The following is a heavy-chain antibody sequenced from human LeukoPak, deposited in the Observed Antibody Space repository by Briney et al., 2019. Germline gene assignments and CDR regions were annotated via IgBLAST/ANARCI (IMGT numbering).Heavy chain of an antibody. CDR2: IIPILGIA. CDR1: GYTFTSYG. J-gene: IGHJ4*02. V-gene: IGHV1-69*04. Sequence: ASVKVSCKASGYTFTSYGISWVRQAPGQGLEWMGRIIPILGIANYAQKFQGRVTITADKSTSTAYMELSSLRSEDTAVYYCARDIPYYGSGSYFWDYWGQGTLVTVSS. D-gene: IGHD3-10*01. CDR3: ARDIPYYGSGSYFWDY.